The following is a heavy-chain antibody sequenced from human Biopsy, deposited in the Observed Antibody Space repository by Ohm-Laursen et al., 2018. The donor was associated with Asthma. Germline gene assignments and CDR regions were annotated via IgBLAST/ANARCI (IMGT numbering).Heavy chain of an antibody. Sequence: ASVKVSCKTSGYTFNSAGITRVRQAPGQGLEWMEWISVYNGNTKVAQKLQDRVTMITDTSTSTAYMELRSLRSDDTAVYFCARAVDYSHYYGIDVWGQGTTVTVS. J-gene: IGHJ6*02. D-gene: IGHD3-10*01. V-gene: IGHV1-18*01. CDR1: GYTFNSAG. CDR2: ISVYNGNT. CDR3: ARAVDYSHYYGIDV.